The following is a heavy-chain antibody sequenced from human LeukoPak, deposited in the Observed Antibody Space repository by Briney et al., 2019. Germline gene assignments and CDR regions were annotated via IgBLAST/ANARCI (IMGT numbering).Heavy chain of an antibody. CDR1: GGSISSSY. D-gene: IGHD1-14*01. V-gene: IGHV4-59*01. CDR2: IYYSGST. J-gene: IGHJ6*03. CDR3: ASAIAEDFYYYYMDV. Sequence: SETLSLTCTVSGGSISSSYWTWIRQPPGKGLEWIGYIYYSGSTNYNLSLKSRVTISVDTSKNQFSLNLSSVTAADTAVYYCASAIAEDFYYYYMDVWGKGTTVTVSS.